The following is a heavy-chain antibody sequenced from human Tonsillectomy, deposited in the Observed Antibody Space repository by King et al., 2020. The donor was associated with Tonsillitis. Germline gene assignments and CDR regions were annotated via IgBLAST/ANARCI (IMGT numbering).Heavy chain of an antibody. D-gene: IGHD3-9*01. J-gene: IGHJ4*02. V-gene: IGHV1-18*04. CDR2: ISTYNGNK. CDR1: GYTFTTYG. CDR3: ARVSGDYQILAGFDY. Sequence: QLVQSGAEVKKPGDSVKVSCKASGYTFTTYGISWVRQAPGQGLEWMGWISTYNGNKNYAQKFQGRVTMTTDTSTSTAYMELRRLRSDDTAVYYCARVSGDYQILAGFDYWGQGTLVTVSS.